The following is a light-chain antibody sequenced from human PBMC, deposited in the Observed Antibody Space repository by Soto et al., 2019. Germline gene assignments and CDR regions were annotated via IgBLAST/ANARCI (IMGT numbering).Light chain of an antibody. J-gene: IGLJ1*01. CDR2: DVT. CDR3: NSYTSSSTYV. V-gene: IGLV2-14*03. CDR1: SRDVGGFNY. Sequence: QSALTQPDSVSGSPGQSITISCTGTSRDVGGFNYVSWYQQHPGKAPKLMIYDVTNRPSGVSYRFSGSKSGNTASLTISGLQAEDEADYYCNSYTSSSTYVFGTGTKLTVL.